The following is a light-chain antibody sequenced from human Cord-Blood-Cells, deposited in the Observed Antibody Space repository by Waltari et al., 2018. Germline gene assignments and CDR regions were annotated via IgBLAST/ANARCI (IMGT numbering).Light chain of an antibody. V-gene: IGKV1-5*01. CDR1: QSISSW. CDR2: DAS. CDR3: QQYNSYWT. Sequence: DLQMPQPPSPLSASVGNSVTITCRASQSISSWLAWYQQKPGKAPKLLIYDASFLESGVPSRFSSSGSGTEFTLTISSLQPDDFATYYCQQYNSYWTFGQGTKVEIK. J-gene: IGKJ1*01.